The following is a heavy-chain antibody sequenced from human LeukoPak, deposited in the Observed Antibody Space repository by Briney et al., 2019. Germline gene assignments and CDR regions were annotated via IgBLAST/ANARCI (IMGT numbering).Heavy chain of an antibody. D-gene: IGHD6-13*01. V-gene: IGHV1-2*02. CDR2: INPNSGGT. Sequence: ASVKVSCKASGYTFTGYYMHWVRQAPGQGLEWMGWINPNSGGTNYAQKFQGRVTMTRNTSISTAYMELSSLRSEDTAVHYCARGGSSSWSYGNIWGQGTMVTVSS. J-gene: IGHJ3*02. CDR3: ARGGSSSWSYGNI. CDR1: GYTFTGYY.